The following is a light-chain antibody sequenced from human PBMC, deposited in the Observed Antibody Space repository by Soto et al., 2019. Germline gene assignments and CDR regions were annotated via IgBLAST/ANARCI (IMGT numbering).Light chain of an antibody. Sequence: EIVLTQSPATLSLSPVERATLSCSASQSVSSSYLAWYQQKPGQAPRLLIYGASSRATGVPARFSASGSGTEFTLTVSGLQSEDFAIYYCQQYSNWPPWTFGPGSNVDVK. CDR3: QQYSNWPPWT. V-gene: IGKV3-15*01. J-gene: IGKJ1*01. CDR2: GAS. CDR1: QSVSSSY.